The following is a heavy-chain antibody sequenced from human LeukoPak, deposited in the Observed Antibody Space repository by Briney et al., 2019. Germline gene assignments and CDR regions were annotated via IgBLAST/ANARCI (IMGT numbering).Heavy chain of an antibody. CDR2: ISSSSSYI. CDR3: AREVILTGISVFDF. J-gene: IGHJ4*02. CDR1: GFTFSSYS. V-gene: IGHV3-21*06. Sequence: SGGSLRLSCAASGFTFSSYSMNWVRQAPGKGREWVSSISSSSSYIYYADSVKGRSTISRDNAENMVYLQMNSLRAEDTAVYYCAREVILTGISVFDFWGQGTLVTVSS. D-gene: IGHD3-9*01.